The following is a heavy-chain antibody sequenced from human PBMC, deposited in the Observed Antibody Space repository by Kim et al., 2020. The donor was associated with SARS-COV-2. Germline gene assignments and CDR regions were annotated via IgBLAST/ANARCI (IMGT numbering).Heavy chain of an antibody. CDR2: INWNSVSI. J-gene: IGHJ4*02. D-gene: IGHD3-10*01. CDR3: ARDISGWGRADFDY. Sequence: GGSLRLSCAASGFTFGGFAMHWVRQVPGKALEWVSSINWNSVSITYADSVIGRFTISRDNARNFLFLHMNSLTTDDTAFYYCARDISGWGRADFDYWGQGTLVTVSS. V-gene: IGHV3-9*01. CDR1: GFTFGGFA.